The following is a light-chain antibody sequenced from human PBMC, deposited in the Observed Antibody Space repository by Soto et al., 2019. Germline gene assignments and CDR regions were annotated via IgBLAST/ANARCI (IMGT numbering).Light chain of an antibody. J-gene: IGLJ2*01. Sequence: QSVLTQPPSVSEAPRQRVTISCSGSRSNIGNNAVNWYQHLPGKAPKLLIYYDDLLPPGISDRFSGSKSGTSASLAISGLQSEDEADYYCAAWDDSLNGVVFGGGTKVT. CDR1: RSNIGNNA. CDR2: YDD. V-gene: IGLV1-36*01. CDR3: AAWDDSLNGVV.